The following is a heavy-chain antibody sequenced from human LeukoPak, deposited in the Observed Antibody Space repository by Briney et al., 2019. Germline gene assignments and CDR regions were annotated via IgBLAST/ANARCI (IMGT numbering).Heavy chain of an antibody. J-gene: IGHJ2*01. Sequence: PETLSLTCTVSGASISSYYWSWIRQPAGKGLEWIGRISTSGSTNYNPSLKSRVTMSVDTSKNQFSLKLSSVTAADTALYYCARGIWEMATIPYWYFDIWGRGTLVTVSS. CDR1: GASISSYY. V-gene: IGHV4-4*07. CDR2: ISTSGST. CDR3: ARGIWEMATIPYWYFDI. D-gene: IGHD5-24*01.